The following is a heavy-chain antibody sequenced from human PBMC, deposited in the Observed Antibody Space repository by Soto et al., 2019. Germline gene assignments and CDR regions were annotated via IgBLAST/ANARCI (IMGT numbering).Heavy chain of an antibody. D-gene: IGHD4-4*01. CDR2: ISHDGVTK. Sequence: GSVRLSCAASGSSFPKYPMHWVRQTTYKGLEWLAVISHDGVTKNSADSVKGRFSVSRDNSRNRLYLEMNSLRTEDTAMYYCVRGGYSSSWERLDPWGPGSMVTV. J-gene: IGHJ5*02. CDR1: GSSFPKYP. V-gene: IGHV3-30-3*01. CDR3: VRGGYSSSWERLDP.